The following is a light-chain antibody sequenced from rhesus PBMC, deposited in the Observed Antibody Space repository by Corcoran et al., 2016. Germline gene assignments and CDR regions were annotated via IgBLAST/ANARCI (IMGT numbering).Light chain of an antibody. CDR1: QSISSW. V-gene: IGKV1-22*01. Sequence: DIQMTQSPSSLSASVGDTVTITCRASQSISSWLDWYQQKPGKTPKLLIYKASSLQSGVPSRFSGSGSGTDVTLTISSLQPEDFATYYCLQYTSSPFPFGPGTKLDIK. CDR2: KAS. J-gene: IGKJ3*01. CDR3: LQYTSSPFP.